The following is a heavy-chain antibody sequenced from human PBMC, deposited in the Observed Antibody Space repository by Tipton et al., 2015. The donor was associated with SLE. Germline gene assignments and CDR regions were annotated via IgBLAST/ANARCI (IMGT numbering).Heavy chain of an antibody. V-gene: IGHV4-31*03. CDR2: IYYSGST. CDR3: ARGPEVATARDGFDI. CDR1: GDSISSGSHY. D-gene: IGHD5-12*01. Sequence: TLSLTCTVSGDSISSGSHYWNWIRQYPGKGLEWIGYIYYSGSTHYNPSLKSRVTISVDTSKNQFSLKVKSVTAADTAVFYCARGPEVATARDGFDIWGQGTMVTVSS. J-gene: IGHJ3*02.